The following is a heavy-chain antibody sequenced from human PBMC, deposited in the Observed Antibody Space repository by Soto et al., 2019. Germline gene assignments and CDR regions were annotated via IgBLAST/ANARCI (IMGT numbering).Heavy chain of an antibody. V-gene: IGHV4-39*01. CDR1: GGSISSSSYY. Sequence: PSETLSLTCTVSGGSISSSSYYWGWIRQPPGKGLEWIGSIYYSGSTYYNPSLKSRVTISVDTSKNQFSLKLSSVTAADTAVYYCARRSSTVTAFAIWGQGTMVTVSS. D-gene: IGHD4-17*01. CDR3: ARRSSTVTAFAI. J-gene: IGHJ3*02. CDR2: IYYSGST.